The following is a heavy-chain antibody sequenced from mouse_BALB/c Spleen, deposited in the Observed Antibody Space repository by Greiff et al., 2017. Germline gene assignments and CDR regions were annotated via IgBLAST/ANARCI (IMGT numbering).Heavy chain of an antibody. V-gene: IGHV2-9-2*01. CDR1: GFSLTSYD. J-gene: IGHJ4*01. CDR2: IWTGGGT. Sequence: QVQLKQSGPGLVAPSQSLSITCTVSGFSLTSYDISWIRQPPGKGLEWLGVIWTGGGTNYNSAFMSRLSISKDNSKSQVFLKMNSLQTDDTAIYYCVREEAMDYWGQGTSVTVSS. CDR3: VREEAMDY.